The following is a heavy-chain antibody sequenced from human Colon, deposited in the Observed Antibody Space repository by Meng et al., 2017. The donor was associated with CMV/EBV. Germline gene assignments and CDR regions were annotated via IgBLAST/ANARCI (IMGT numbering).Heavy chain of an antibody. CDR1: GFNFNSFG. CDR3: ARDPHFGALDY. J-gene: IGHJ4*02. V-gene: IGHV3-7*01. CDR2: IKEDGSDK. D-gene: IGHD3-10*01. Sequence: GESLKISCAASGFNFNSFGMHWVRQAPAKGLEWVATIKEDGSDKYYVDSVKGRFTISRDNAKNSLFLQMNSLRAEDTAVYYCARDPHFGALDYWGQGTLVTVSS.